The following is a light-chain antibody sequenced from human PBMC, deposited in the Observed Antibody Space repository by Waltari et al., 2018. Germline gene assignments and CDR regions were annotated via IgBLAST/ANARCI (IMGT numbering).Light chain of an antibody. CDR2: DAY. Sequence: DIQMTQSPSSLSASVGDRVTITCRASQDISKNLNWFQHKAGTAPKLLSYDAYILETGVPSRCSGSRSGTDFAFTISSLQSEDIATYYCQQSDNVPYTFGQGTKLEI. V-gene: IGKV1-33*01. CDR3: QQSDNVPYT. J-gene: IGKJ2*01. CDR1: QDISKN.